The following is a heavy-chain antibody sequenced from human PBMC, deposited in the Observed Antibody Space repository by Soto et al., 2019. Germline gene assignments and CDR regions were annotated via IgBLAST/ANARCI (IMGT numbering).Heavy chain of an antibody. D-gene: IGHD1-1*01. CDR1: GYTFTSYD. Sequence: QVQLVQSGAEVRKPGASVKVSCEASGYTFTSYDFYWVRQATGQGLEWMGWLNPNTGNSGYVQKFQGRITVTSDTSINTVHMELSSLRSEDTAVYYCARRAETNGWNGFGADKYYFDFWGQGTLVTVSS. V-gene: IGHV1-8*01. CDR3: ARRAETNGWNGFGADKYYFDF. CDR2: LNPNTGNS. J-gene: IGHJ4*02.